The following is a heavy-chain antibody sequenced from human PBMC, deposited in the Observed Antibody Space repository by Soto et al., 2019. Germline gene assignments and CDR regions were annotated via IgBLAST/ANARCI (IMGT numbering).Heavy chain of an antibody. Sequence: QEQLVQSGAEVKKPGASLKVSCKASGYTFTDYYIHWVRQAPGQGLEWVGWINPDSGGTNLAQRFQGRVTLTSDTASHTAYIELSSLRSDDTAVYYCAIRTGQLAIISEFDGDWFFEIWGRGTLVTLSS. CDR1: GYTFTDYY. D-gene: IGHD2-2*01. CDR3: AIRTGQLAIISEFDGDWFFEI. J-gene: IGHJ2*01. CDR2: INPDSGGT. V-gene: IGHV1-2*02.